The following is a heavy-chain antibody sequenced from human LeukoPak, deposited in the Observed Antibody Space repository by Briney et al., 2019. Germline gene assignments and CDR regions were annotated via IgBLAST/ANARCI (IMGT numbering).Heavy chain of an antibody. D-gene: IGHD3-9*01. V-gene: IGHV3-23*01. CDR2: ISGSGGST. J-gene: IGHJ4*02. CDR3: AKDLRPDILTGYQPNYYFDY. Sequence: GGSLRLSCAASGFTFSSYAMSWVRQAPGKGLEWVSAISGSGGSTYYADSVKGRFTISRDNSKNTLHLQMNSLRAEDTAVYYCAKDLRPDILTGYQPNYYFDYWGQGTLVTVSS. CDR1: GFTFSSYA.